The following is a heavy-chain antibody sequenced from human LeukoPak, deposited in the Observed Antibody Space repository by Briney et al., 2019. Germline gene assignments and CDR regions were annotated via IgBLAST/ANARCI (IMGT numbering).Heavy chain of an antibody. D-gene: IGHD1-26*01. V-gene: IGHV4-30-4*01. Sequence: SETLSLTCTVSGGSINNGGYYWSWIRQHPGKGLEWIGYIYYSGSSYYNPSLRSRVTISVDTSKNQFSLKLSSVTAADTAVYYCARLSIVGATRIPGSYWGQGTLVTVSS. CDR3: ARLSIVGATRIPGSY. J-gene: IGHJ4*02. CDR1: GGSINNGGYY. CDR2: IYYSGSS.